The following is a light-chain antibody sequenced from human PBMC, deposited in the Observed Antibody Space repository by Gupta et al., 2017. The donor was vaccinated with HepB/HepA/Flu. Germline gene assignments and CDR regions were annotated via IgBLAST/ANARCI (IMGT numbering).Light chain of an antibody. J-gene: IGKJ1*01. CDR1: QSVSSSY. Sequence: EIVLTQSPGTLSLSPGERATLSCRASQSVSSSYLAWYQQKPGQAPRLLIYGASSRATGIPDRSSGSGSGTDFTLTINRLEPEDFAVYYCQQYGSSPRTFGQGTKVEIK. CDR2: GAS. CDR3: QQYGSSPRT. V-gene: IGKV3-20*01.